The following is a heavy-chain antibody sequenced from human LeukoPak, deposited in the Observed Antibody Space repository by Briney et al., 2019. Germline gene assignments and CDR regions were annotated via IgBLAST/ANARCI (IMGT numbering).Heavy chain of an antibody. D-gene: IGHD3-16*01. CDR1: GLVFNNYA. Sequence: GGSLRLSCAASGLVFNNYAMSWVRLSPGKGLEWIAAITRSGDTTHYADSVKGRFTISRDNAKNTVYLQMTGLTVEDSGVYYCHGSYAYALENFDYWGQGTLVTVSS. CDR2: ITRSGDTT. J-gene: IGHJ4*02. CDR3: HGSYAYALENFDY. V-gene: IGHV3-23*01.